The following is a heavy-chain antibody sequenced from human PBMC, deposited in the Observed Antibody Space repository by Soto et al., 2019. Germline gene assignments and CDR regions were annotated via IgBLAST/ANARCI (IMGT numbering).Heavy chain of an antibody. D-gene: IGHD1-1*01. J-gene: IGHJ3*02. Sequence: SETLSLTCAVSGGSINDFFWNWIRQPPGKGLEWIGFISYNGDTKYSPSLQGRVTMSVDTSYNHLSLKLTSVTDADTAVYYCARWGRSGTTAIDAFDIWGQGTTVTVSS. CDR2: ISYNGDT. CDR1: GGSINDFF. V-gene: IGHV4-59*01. CDR3: ARWGRSGTTAIDAFDI.